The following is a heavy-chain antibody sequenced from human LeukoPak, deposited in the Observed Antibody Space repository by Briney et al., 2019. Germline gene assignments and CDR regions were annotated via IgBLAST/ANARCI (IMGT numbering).Heavy chain of an antibody. CDR3: AGVSSSWLRGFDY. V-gene: IGHV3-53*01. CDR1: GFTVSSNY. CDR2: IYSGGST. J-gene: IGHJ4*02. D-gene: IGHD6-13*01. Sequence: GGSLRLSCAASGFTVSSNYKSWVRQAPGKGLEWVSVIYSGGSTYYADSVKGRFTISRDNSKNTLYLQMNSLRAEDTAVYYCAGVSSSWLRGFDYWGQGTLVTVSS.